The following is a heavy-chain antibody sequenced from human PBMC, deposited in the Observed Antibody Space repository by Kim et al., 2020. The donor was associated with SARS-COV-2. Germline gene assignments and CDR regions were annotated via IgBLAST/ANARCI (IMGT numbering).Heavy chain of an antibody. V-gene: IGHV3-53*01. D-gene: IGHD6-13*01. J-gene: IGHJ6*02. Sequence: VKGRLHISRDNSKNTLYLQMNSLRAEDTAVYYCARDLKFGIAAARDGMDVWGQGTTVTVSS. CDR3: ARDLKFGIAAARDGMDV.